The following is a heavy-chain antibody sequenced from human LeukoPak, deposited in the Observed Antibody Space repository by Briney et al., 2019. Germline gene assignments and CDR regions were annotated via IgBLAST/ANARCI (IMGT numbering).Heavy chain of an antibody. J-gene: IGHJ4*02. CDR2: IYTSGST. CDR1: GGSISSYY. Sequence: PSETLSLTCTVSGGSISSYYWSWIRQPAGKGLEWIGRIYTSGSTNYNPSLKSRVTMSVDTSKNQFSLKLSSVTAADTAVYYCAREIGSGGYYNVPYYFDYWGQGTLVTVSS. V-gene: IGHV4-4*07. CDR3: AREIGSGGYYNVPYYFDY. D-gene: IGHD3-10*01.